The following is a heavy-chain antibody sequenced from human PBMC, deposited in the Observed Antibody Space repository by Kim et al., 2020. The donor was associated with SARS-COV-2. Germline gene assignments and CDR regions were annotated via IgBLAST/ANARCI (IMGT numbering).Heavy chain of an antibody. CDR3: ARGGYSYGYSAMALPFDY. J-gene: IGHJ4*02. CDR2: IYYSGST. CDR1: GGSISSYY. V-gene: IGHV4-59*01. D-gene: IGHD5-18*01. Sequence: SETLSFTCTVSGGSISSYYWSWIRQPPGKGLEWIGYIYYSGSTNYNPSLKSRVTISVDTSKNQFSLKLSSVTAADTAVYYCARGGYSYGYSAMALPFDYCGQGTLVTVSS.